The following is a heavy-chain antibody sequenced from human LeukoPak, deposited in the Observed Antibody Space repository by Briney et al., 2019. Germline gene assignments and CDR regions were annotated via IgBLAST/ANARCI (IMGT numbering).Heavy chain of an antibody. J-gene: IGHJ6*02. D-gene: IGHD2-8*01. V-gene: IGHV4-39*01. CDR3: ARHTSDGALMDV. CDR2: IYYSGST. CDR1: GGSIGSSSYY. Sequence: SETLSLTCTVSGGSIGSSSYYWGWIRQPPGKGLEWIGSIYYSGSTYYNPSLKSRVTISVDTSKNQFSLKLSSVTAADTAVYYCARHTSDGALMDVWGQGTTVTVSS.